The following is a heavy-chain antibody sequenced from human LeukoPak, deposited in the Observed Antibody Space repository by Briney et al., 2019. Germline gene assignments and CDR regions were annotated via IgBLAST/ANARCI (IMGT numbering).Heavy chain of an antibody. J-gene: IGHJ4*02. CDR2: ITTTGDRI. CDR3: VRDTKDY. Sequence: PGGSLRLSCAASGFTFSSYWMSWVRQAPGKGLEWIAYITTTGDRIQYADSVKGRFTISRDNTKNSLYLQLNSLRADDTAIYYCVRDTKDYWGQGTLVTVSS. D-gene: IGHD2-8*01. V-gene: IGHV3-48*04. CDR1: GFTFSSYW.